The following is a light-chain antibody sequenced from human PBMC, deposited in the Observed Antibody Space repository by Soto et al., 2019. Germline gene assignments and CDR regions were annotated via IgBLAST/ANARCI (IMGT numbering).Light chain of an antibody. Sequence: IVLTQSPATLSLSPWERATLSCRASQSVSSYLAWYQQKPGQAPRLLIYDASNRATGIPARFSGSGSGTDFTLTISRLEPEDFAVYYCQQSGSSPITFGQGTRLEIK. V-gene: IGKV3-11*01. CDR1: QSVSSY. CDR2: DAS. J-gene: IGKJ5*01. CDR3: QQSGSSPIT.